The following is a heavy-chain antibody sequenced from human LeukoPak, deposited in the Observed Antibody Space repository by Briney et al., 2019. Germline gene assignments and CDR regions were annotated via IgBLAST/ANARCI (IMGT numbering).Heavy chain of an antibody. CDR2: IYHSGST. D-gene: IGHD3-10*01. CDR3: ARQTFGDLYFDS. CDR1: GGSISSGGYY. Sequence: PSETLSLTCTVSGGSISSGGYYWSWIRQPPGKGLEWIGYIYHSGSTNYNPSLKSRVTISTDMSKNQLSLQLSSVTAADTAVYYCARQTFGDLYFDSWGQGTLVIVSS. J-gene: IGHJ4*02. V-gene: IGHV4-30-2*01.